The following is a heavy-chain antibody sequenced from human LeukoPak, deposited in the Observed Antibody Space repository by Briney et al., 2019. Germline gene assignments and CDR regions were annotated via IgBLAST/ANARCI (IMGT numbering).Heavy chain of an antibody. J-gene: IGHJ5*02. CDR3: ARQGGLGNYATGSWFDP. Sequence: GGSLRLSCAASGFTFGSYAMTWVRQAPGKGLEWVSSISDSGVNTYYADSVKGRSTISRDNSKNTLYLQMDSLRAEDTAMYYCARQGGLGNYATGSWFDPWGQGTLVTVSS. CDR2: ISDSGVNT. V-gene: IGHV3-23*01. D-gene: IGHD1-7*01. CDR1: GFTFGSYA.